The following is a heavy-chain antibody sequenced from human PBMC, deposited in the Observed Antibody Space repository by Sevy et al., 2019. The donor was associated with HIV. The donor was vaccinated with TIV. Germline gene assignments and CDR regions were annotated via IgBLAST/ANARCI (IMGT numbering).Heavy chain of an antibody. CDR2: ITYDGSNK. V-gene: IGHV3-30-3*01. CDR3: AGDRNVVVPAARRAAAPSQSFDI. J-gene: IGHJ3*02. Sequence: GGSLRLSCAASGFTFSSYAMHWVRQAPGKGLEWVAVITYDGSNKYYADSVKGRFTISRDNSKNTLYLQMNSLRAEDTAVYYCAGDRNVVVPAARRAAAPSQSFDIWGQGTMVTVSS. D-gene: IGHD2-2*01. CDR1: GFTFSSYA.